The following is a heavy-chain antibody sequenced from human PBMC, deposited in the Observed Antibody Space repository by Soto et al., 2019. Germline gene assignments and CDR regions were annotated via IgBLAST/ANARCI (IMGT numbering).Heavy chain of an antibody. CDR1: GFTFSNAW. D-gene: IGHD2-15*01. CDR3: TREVGGVAVLMDV. Sequence: EVQLVESGGGLVKHGGSLRLSCAASGFTFSNAWMSWVRQAPGKGLEWVGRIKSKTDGGTTDYAAPVKGRFTISRDDSTNTLYLQMNSLKTEDTAVYYCTREVGGVAVLMDVWGKGTTVTVSS. J-gene: IGHJ6*03. V-gene: IGHV3-15*01. CDR2: IKSKTDGGTT.